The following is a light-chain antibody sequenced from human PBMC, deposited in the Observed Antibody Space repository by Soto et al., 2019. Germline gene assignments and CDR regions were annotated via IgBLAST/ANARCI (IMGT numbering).Light chain of an antibody. V-gene: IGKV1D-12*01. Sequence: DIQMTQSPSSVSASVGDRVTITCRASQDISSWLAWYQQKPGKAPKLLIYATSSLQSGVPSRFSGSGSATDFTLTINSLQPEDFAAYYCQQTNTFPFTFGPGTKVDIK. CDR1: QDISSW. CDR3: QQTNTFPFT. J-gene: IGKJ3*01. CDR2: ATS.